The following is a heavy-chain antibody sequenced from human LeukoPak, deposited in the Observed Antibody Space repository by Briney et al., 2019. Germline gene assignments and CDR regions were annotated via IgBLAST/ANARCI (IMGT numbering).Heavy chain of an antibody. Sequence: GRSLRLSCAASGITFRSYGMHWVRQAPGKGLKWVAVIWYDGSNKYYADSVKGRFTISRDNSKNTVYLQMNSLRTEDTAVYYCARDMVDGSKSRAGYFDYWGQGTLVTVSS. CDR1: GITFRSYG. CDR2: IWYDGSNK. J-gene: IGHJ4*02. CDR3: ARDMVDGSKSRAGYFDY. V-gene: IGHV3-33*01. D-gene: IGHD3-10*01.